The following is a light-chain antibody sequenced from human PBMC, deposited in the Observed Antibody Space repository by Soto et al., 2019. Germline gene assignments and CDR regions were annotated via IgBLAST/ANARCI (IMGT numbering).Light chain of an antibody. J-gene: IGKJ3*01. CDR3: HQYGLSPPYT. Sequence: EIVLTQSPGTLSLSPGARVTLSCRASQSVDSNYLAWYQHKPGQAPRLLIYGASTRATGIPDRFSGSGSGTDFTLTISRLEPEDFAVYYCHQYGLSPPYTFGPGTKVDIK. CDR1: QSVDSNY. V-gene: IGKV3-20*01. CDR2: GAS.